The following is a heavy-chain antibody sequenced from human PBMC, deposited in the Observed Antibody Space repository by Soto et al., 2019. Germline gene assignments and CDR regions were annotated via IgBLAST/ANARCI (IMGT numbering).Heavy chain of an antibody. CDR2: INHSGST. V-gene: IGHV4-34*01. CDR3: ARLHGYSSSWYFGYYGMDV. Sequence: PSETLSLTCAVYGGSFSGYYWSWIRQPPGKGLEWIGEINHSGSTNYNPSLKSRVTISVDTSKNQFSLKLSSVTAADTAVYYCARLHGYSSSWYFGYYGMDVWGQGTTVTVSS. J-gene: IGHJ6*02. D-gene: IGHD6-13*01. CDR1: GGSFSGYY.